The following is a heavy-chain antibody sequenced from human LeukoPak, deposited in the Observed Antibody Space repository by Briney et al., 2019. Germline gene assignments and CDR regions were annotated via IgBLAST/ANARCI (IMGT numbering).Heavy chain of an antibody. D-gene: IGHD1-1*01. Sequence: ETLSLTCSVSAGSISRYYWSWIRQPPGKGLEWIGYIYYSGSTDYNPSLKSRVTISLDTSKNQFSLKLSSVTAADTAVYYCARHGTSGPFDYWGQGTLVTVSS. CDR1: AGSISRYY. J-gene: IGHJ4*02. CDR2: IYYSGST. V-gene: IGHV4-59*08. CDR3: ARHGTSGPFDY.